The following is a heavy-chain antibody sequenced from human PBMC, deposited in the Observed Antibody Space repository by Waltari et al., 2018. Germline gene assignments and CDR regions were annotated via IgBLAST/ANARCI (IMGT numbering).Heavy chain of an antibody. CDR3: ARGGYIRQSPALYYFDY. D-gene: IGHD6-13*01. CDR1: GGSISSYS. CDR2: IYYSGST. Sequence: QVQLQESGPGLVKPSETLSLTCTVSGGSISSYSWSWIRQPPGKGLEWIGYIYYSGSTNYNPSLKSRVTISVDTSKNQFSLKLSSVTAADTAVYYCARGGYIRQSPALYYFDYWGQGTLVTVSS. V-gene: IGHV4-59*01. J-gene: IGHJ4*02.